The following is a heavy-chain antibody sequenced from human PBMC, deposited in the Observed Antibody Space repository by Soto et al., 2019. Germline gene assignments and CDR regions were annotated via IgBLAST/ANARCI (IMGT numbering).Heavy chain of an antibody. J-gene: IGHJ2*01. CDR1: GYTFTSNY. CDR2: INPSHSTT. CDR3: VRGSSNWLEHFDL. V-gene: IGHV1-46*03. D-gene: IGHD1-1*01. Sequence: ASVKVSCKASGYTFTSNYLYWVRQAPGQGLEWMGMINPSHSTTTYARNFQGRVTMTRDTSTSTIYTEVTRLRSEDTAVYYCVRGSSNWLEHFDLCSRRSLDTGSS.